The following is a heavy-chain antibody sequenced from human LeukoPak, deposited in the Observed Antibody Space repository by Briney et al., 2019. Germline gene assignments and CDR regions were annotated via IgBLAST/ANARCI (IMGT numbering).Heavy chain of an antibody. Sequence: PSETLSLTCSVSGGSISSSSYYWGWISQPPGKGLEWIGRIFHSGSTYHNPSLKSRVTISVDTSKNQFSLKLRSVTAADTAVYHCATPDLRNCSVGSCYYFDYWGPGTLVTVSS. D-gene: IGHD2-15*01. CDR3: ATPDLRNCSVGSCYYFDY. CDR2: IFHSGST. CDR1: GGSISSSSYY. V-gene: IGHV4-39*01. J-gene: IGHJ4*02.